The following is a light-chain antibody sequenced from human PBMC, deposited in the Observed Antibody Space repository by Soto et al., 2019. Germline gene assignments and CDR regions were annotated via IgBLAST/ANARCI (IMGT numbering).Light chain of an antibody. V-gene: IGKV3D-15*01. CDR2: DSS. Sequence: EIVLTQSPAALSVSPGERVTLSCRASQGIGSTLAWYQQKPGQTPRLLIYDSSNRATGIPARFSGSGSGTEFTLTISSLQSEDFAVYYCQQYNNWPLAFGQGTRLEIK. J-gene: IGKJ5*01. CDR3: QQYNNWPLA. CDR1: QGIGST.